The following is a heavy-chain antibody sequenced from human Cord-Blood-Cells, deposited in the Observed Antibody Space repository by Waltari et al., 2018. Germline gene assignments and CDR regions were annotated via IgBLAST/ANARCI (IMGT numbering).Heavy chain of an antibody. CDR1: GVTFSSYA. CDR2: IIPSLGTA. CDR3: ARDRVADYGDYWFDP. Sequence: QVQLVQSLAEVKNPGSSVKVSCKASGVTFSSYAISWVRQAPGQGREWTGGIIPSLGTANDAQKFQGRVTITADESTSTAYMEVSSLRSEDTAVYYCARDRVADYGDYWFDPWGQGTLVTVSS. V-gene: IGHV1-69*01. D-gene: IGHD4-17*01. J-gene: IGHJ5*02.